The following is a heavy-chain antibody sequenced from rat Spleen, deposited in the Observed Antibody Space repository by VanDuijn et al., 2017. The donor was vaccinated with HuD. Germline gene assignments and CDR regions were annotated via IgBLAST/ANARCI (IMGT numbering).Heavy chain of an antibody. CDR2: ISYEASNT. D-gene: IGHD1-12*01. CDR3: VRLSYGRDY. CDR1: GFTFSNYY. J-gene: IGHJ2*01. V-gene: IGHV5-22*01. Sequence: EVQLVESGGGLVQPGRSLKLSCAASGFTFSNYYMAWVRQAPKKGLEWVASISYEASNTYYGDSVKGRFTISRDDAKSTLYLLMNSLTSEDTATYYCVRLSYGRDYCGQGVMVTVSS.